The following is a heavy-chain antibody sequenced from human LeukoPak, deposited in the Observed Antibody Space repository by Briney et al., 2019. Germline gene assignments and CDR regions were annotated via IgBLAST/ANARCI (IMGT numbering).Heavy chain of an antibody. D-gene: IGHD6-19*01. CDR2: IIPILGIA. J-gene: IGHJ4*02. CDR3: ATEGTGYSSGWYYFDY. CDR1: GGTFSSYA. Sequence: ASVKVSCKASGGTFSSYAISWVRQAPGQGLEWMGRIIPILGIANYAQKFQGRVTITADKSTSTAYMELSSLRAEDTAVYYCATEGTGYSSGWYYFDYWGQGTLVTVSS. V-gene: IGHV1-69*04.